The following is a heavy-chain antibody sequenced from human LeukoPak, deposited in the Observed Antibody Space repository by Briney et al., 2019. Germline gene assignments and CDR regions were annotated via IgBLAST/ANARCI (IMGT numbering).Heavy chain of an antibody. J-gene: IGHJ4*02. CDR2: IRPSGST. CDR3: AREGPETYNFDF. D-gene: IGHD5-18*01. Sequence: GASVKVSCKASGYTFTSYYIHWVRQAPGQGLECMGIIRPSGSTAYAQKFQGRVTMTRDTSTSAVYMELSSLRSEDTAVYYCAREGPETYNFDFWGQGTQVTVSS. V-gene: IGHV1-46*01. CDR1: GYTFTSYY.